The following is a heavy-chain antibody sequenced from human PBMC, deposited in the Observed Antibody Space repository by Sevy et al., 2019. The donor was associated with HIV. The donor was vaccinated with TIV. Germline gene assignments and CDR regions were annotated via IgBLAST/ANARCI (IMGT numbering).Heavy chain of an antibody. CDR1: GFTFSSYG. J-gene: IGHJ4*02. D-gene: IGHD5-18*01. Sequence: GGSLRLSCAASGFTFSSYGMHWVRQSPGKGLEWVAVIWYDGSNKYYADSVKGRFTISRDNSKNTLYLQMNSLRAEDTAVYYCAKDVGGLCVTAMSHFDYWGQGTLVTVSS. V-gene: IGHV3-33*06. CDR2: IWYDGSNK. CDR3: AKDVGGLCVTAMSHFDY.